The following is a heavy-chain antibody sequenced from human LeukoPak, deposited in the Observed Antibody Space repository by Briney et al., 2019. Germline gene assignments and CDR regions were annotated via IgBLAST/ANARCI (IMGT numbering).Heavy chain of an antibody. Sequence: SETLSLTCAVYGGSFSGYYWSWIRQPPGKGLEWIGEINHSGSTNYNPSLKSRVIISVDTSKNQFSLKLSSATAADTAVYYCARRRVVVVAATVPSLERYWYFDLWGRGTLVTVSS. V-gene: IGHV4-34*01. J-gene: IGHJ2*01. CDR1: GGSFSGYY. D-gene: IGHD2-15*01. CDR3: ARRRVVVVAATVPSLERYWYFDL. CDR2: INHSGST.